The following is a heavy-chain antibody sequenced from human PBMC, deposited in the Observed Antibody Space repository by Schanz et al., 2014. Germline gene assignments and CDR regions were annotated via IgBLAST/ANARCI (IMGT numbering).Heavy chain of an antibody. CDR3: ARGIGGYDANNYFDY. D-gene: IGHD5-12*01. Sequence: QVHLVQSGAEVKRPGASVKVSCKASEYSFTSYSMHWVRQAPGQRLEWMGWINTGSGDTKYSQNFQGRVTITRDTSASPAYMEFSRLRTEDPAVYFCARGIGGYDANNYFDYWGQGTLVTVSS. CDR2: INTGSGDT. J-gene: IGHJ4*02. CDR1: EYSFTSYS. V-gene: IGHV1-3*04.